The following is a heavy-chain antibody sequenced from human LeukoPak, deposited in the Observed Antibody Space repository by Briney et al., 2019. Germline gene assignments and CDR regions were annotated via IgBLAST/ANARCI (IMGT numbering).Heavy chain of an antibody. CDR2: ISSSGST. CDR1: GGSISNYY. D-gene: IGHD4/OR15-4a*01. Sequence: SETLSLTCTVSGGSISNYYWSWIRQPAGKGLEWIGLISSSGSTNHNPSLKSRVTLSVDTSKNQFSLKLSSVTAADTAVYYCARDLTTPPYYWFDPWGQGTLVTVSS. V-gene: IGHV4-4*07. CDR3: ARDLTTPPYYWFDP. J-gene: IGHJ5*02.